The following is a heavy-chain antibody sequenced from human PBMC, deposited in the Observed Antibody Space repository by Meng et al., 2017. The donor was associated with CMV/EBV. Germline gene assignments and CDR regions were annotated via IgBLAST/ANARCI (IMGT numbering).Heavy chain of an antibody. CDR2: INPVSGGT. D-gene: IGHD6-6*01. V-gene: IGHV1-2*02. J-gene: IGHJ4*02. CDR1: GYTFTGYY. Sequence: ASVKVSCKASGYTFTGYYVHWVRQAPGQGLEWMGWINPVSGGTNYAQKFQGRVTMTSDTSISTAYMDLSRLRYDDTAVYHCARIHGKPEYSSPGYWGQGTLVTVSS. CDR3: ARIHGKPEYSSPGY.